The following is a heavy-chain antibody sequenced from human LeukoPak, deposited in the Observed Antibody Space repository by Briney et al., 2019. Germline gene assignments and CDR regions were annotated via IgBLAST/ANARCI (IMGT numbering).Heavy chain of an antibody. CDR3: AGRRSSGWYAY. Sequence: ETLSLTCTVSGGSISSGGYYWSWVRQAPGTGLEWVSVIYDSGTTYYADSVKGRFLIFRDTSKNTVDLQMNSLRVEDTAVYYCAGRRSSGWYAYWGQGTLVTVSS. V-gene: IGHV3-53*01. CDR1: GGSISSGGYY. CDR2: IYDSGTT. D-gene: IGHD6-19*01. J-gene: IGHJ4*02.